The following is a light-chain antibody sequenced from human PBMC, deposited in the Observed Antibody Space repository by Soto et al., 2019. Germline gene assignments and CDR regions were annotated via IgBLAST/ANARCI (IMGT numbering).Light chain of an antibody. CDR1: QSVSSP. Sequence: EIVLTQSPATLSLSPGERATLSCRASQSVSSPLAWYQQKPGQAPRLLIFDASNRATGITARFSGSGSGTDFTLTISSPEPQDFAVYYCQQRSNWPLTFGGGTKVEI. J-gene: IGKJ4*01. CDR3: QQRSNWPLT. CDR2: DAS. V-gene: IGKV3-11*01.